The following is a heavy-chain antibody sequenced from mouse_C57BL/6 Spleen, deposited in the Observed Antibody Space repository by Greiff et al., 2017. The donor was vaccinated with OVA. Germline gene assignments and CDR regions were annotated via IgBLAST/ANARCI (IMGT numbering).Heavy chain of an antibody. CDR1: GFTFTDYY. CDR2: IRNKANGYTT. V-gene: IGHV7-3*01. J-gene: IGHJ2*01. CDR3: ARYNGGFDY. Sequence: DVKLQESGGGLVQPGGSLSLSCAASGFTFTDYYMSWVRQPPGKALEWLGFIRNKANGYTTEYSASVKGRFTISRDNSQSILYLQMNALRAEDSATYYCARYNGGFDYWGQGTTLTVSS.